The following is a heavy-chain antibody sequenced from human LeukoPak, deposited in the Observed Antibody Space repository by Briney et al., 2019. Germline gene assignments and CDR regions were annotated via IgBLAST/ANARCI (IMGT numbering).Heavy chain of an antibody. CDR2: ISSSSSYI. CDR1: GFTFSSYS. J-gene: IGHJ4*02. V-gene: IGHV3-21*01. CDR3: ARDRGIVGAMSYFDY. D-gene: IGHD1-26*01. Sequence: GGSLRLSCAASGFTFSSYSMNWVRQAPGKGLEWVSSISSSSSYIYYADSVKGRFTISRDNAKNSLYLQMNSLRAVDTAVYYCARDRGIVGAMSYFDYWGQGTLVTVSS.